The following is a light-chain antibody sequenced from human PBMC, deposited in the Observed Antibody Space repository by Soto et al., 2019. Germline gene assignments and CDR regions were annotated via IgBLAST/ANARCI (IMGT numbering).Light chain of an antibody. V-gene: IGKV4-1*01. Sequence: DIVMTQSPDSLAVSLGERATVNCKSGQSVLYSSDNRNYLAWYQQKPGQSPKLLISWASTRESGVPDRFSGSGSGTDFTLTISSLQAEDVAVYFCHQYYTNPRTFGQGTKVEIK. J-gene: IGKJ1*01. CDR3: HQYYTNPRT. CDR1: QSVLYSSDNRNY. CDR2: WAS.